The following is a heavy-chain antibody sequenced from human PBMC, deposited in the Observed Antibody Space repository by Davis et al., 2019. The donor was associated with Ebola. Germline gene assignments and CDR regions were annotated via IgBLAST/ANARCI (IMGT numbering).Heavy chain of an antibody. CDR3: ASSDYVWGSYRYVADY. V-gene: IGHV7-4-1*02. D-gene: IGHD3-16*02. J-gene: IGHJ4*02. CDR2: INTNTGNP. CDR1: GYTFTSYD. Sequence: ASVKVSCKTSGYTFTSYDIYWVRQATGQGLEWMGWINTNTGNPAYAQGFTGRFVFSLDTSVSTAYLQISSLKAEDTAVYYCASSDYVWGSYRYVADYWGQGTLVTVSS.